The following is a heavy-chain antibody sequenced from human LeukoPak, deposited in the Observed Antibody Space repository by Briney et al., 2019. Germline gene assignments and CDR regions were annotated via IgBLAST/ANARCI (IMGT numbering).Heavy chain of an antibody. Sequence: ASVKVPCKASGYTFTSYYMHWVRQAPGQGLEWMGIINPSGGSTSNAQKFQGRVTMTRDTSTSAVYMELSSLRSEDTAVYYCARAQLTTLFDYWGQGTLVTVSS. CDR3: ARAQLTTLFDY. CDR2: INPSGGST. D-gene: IGHD3-22*01. CDR1: GYTFTSYY. V-gene: IGHV1-46*01. J-gene: IGHJ4*02.